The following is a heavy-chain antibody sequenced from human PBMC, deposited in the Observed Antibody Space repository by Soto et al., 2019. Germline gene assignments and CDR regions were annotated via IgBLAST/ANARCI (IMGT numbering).Heavy chain of an antibody. D-gene: IGHD3-22*01. CDR1: GGTFCSYA. J-gene: IGHJ5*02. CDR3: ARVGSDYYDSSGYYGGNNWFDP. V-gene: IGHV1-69*13. CDR2: IIPIFGTA. Sequence: SVKVSCKASGGTFCSYAISWVRQAPGQGLEWMGGIIPIFGTANYAQKFQGRVTITADESTSTAYMELSSLRSEDTAVYYCARVGSDYYDSSGYYGGNNWFDPWGQGTLVTVSS.